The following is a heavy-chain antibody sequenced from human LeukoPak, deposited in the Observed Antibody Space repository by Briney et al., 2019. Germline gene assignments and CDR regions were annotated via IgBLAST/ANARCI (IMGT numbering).Heavy chain of an antibody. CDR3: ASRGGYKFRFTDYYYYYMDV. CDR2: INHSGNT. V-gene: IGHV4-34*01. J-gene: IGHJ6*03. D-gene: IGHD5-24*01. Sequence: EINHSGNTNYNPSLKSRVTISVDTSKNQFSLKLSSVTAADTAVYYCASRGGYKFRFTDYYYYYMDVWGNGTTVTXXS.